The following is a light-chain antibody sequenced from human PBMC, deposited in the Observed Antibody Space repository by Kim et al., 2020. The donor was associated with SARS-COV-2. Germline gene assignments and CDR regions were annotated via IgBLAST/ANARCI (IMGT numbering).Light chain of an antibody. Sequence: GKTARITCGGNNIGGKSVHWYQQKPGQAPVLVIYYDSDRPTGIPERFSGSNSGNTATLTISRVEAGDEADYYCQVWDSSSDHPGVVFGGGTQLTVL. CDR1: NIGGKS. V-gene: IGLV3-21*04. CDR2: YDS. J-gene: IGLJ2*01. CDR3: QVWDSSSDHPGVV.